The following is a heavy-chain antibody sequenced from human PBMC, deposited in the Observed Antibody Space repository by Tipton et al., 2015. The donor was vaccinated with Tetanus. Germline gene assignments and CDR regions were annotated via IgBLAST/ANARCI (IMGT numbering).Heavy chain of an antibody. CDR2: VFHSRTT. Sequence: TLSLTCTVSGVSISSNSYYWGWIRQPPGKGLEWIGTVFHSRTTYYNPSLKSRVTISVDTSKNQFSLKLTSVTAADTAVYYCARWIAVTGTDFGFWGQGTLVTVSS. CDR1: GVSISSNSYY. D-gene: IGHD6-19*01. V-gene: IGHV4-39*01. CDR3: ARWIAVTGTDFGF. J-gene: IGHJ4*02.